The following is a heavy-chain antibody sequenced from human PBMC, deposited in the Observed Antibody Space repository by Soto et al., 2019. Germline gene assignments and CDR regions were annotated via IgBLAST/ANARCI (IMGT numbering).Heavy chain of an antibody. J-gene: IGHJ6*03. D-gene: IGHD3-22*01. Sequence: GASVKVSCKASGYTFTSYGISWVRQAPGQGLEWMGWISAYNGNTNYAQKLQGRVTMTTDTSTSTAYMELRSLRSDDTAVYYCARFGPPWLADYYYYYMDVSGKGTTVTVSS. CDR1: GYTFTSYG. CDR3: ARFGPPWLADYYYYYMDV. V-gene: IGHV1-18*01. CDR2: ISAYNGNT.